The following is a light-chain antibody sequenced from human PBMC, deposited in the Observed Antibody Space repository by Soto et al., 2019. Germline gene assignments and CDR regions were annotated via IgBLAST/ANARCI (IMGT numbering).Light chain of an antibody. CDR3: SSFSTSTTLGI. V-gene: IGLV2-14*01. Sequence: QLVLTQPASVSGSPGQSITISCTGTSSDVGGHNYVSWYQQLPGKAPKLMIYDVNSRPSGVSNRFSGSKSGNTASLTISGLQAEDEADYYCSSFSTSTTLGIFGGGTKVTVL. J-gene: IGLJ2*01. CDR2: DVN. CDR1: SSDVGGHNY.